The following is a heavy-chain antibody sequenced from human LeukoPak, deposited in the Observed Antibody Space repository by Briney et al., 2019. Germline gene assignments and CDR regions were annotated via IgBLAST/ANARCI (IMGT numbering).Heavy chain of an antibody. Sequence: GEALKISCKGSGYSFTSYWIGWVRQMPGRGLEWMGIIYPGDSDTRYSPSFQGQVTISADKSISTAYLQWSSLKASDTAMYYCARPVVTASFDAFDIWGQGTMVTVSS. D-gene: IGHD2-21*02. J-gene: IGHJ3*02. V-gene: IGHV5-51*01. CDR2: IYPGDSDT. CDR1: GYSFTSYW. CDR3: ARPVVTASFDAFDI.